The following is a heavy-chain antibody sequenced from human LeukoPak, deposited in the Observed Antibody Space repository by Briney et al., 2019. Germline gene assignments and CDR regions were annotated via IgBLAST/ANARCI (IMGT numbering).Heavy chain of an antibody. CDR1: GYSFTSYW. CDR2: IYPGDSDT. D-gene: IGHD2-2*01. J-gene: IGHJ6*03. V-gene: IGHV5-51*01. CDR3: ARHGPKGGDRYCSSTSCHKYYYYHMDV. Sequence: PGESLKISCKGSGYSFTSYWIGWVRQMPGKGLEWMGIIYPGDSDTRYSPSFQGQVTISADKSISTAYLQWSSLKASDTAMYYCARHGPKGGDRYCSSTSCHKYYYYHMDVWGKGTTVTVSS.